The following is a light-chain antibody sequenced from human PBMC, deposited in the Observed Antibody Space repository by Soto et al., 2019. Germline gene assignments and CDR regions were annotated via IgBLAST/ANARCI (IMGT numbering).Light chain of an antibody. CDR1: QSVSSN. CDR3: QQRSNWPPIT. CDR2: YAS. J-gene: IGKJ5*01. V-gene: IGKV3-11*01. Sequence: EIVMTQSPATLSVSPGERATFSCWASQSVSSNLAWYQQKPGQAPRLLIYYASNRAAGIPARFSGSGSGTDFTLTISSLEPEDFAVYYCQQRSNWPPITFGQGTRLEIK.